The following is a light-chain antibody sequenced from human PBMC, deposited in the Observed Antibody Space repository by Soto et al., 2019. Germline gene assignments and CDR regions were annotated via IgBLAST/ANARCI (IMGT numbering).Light chain of an antibody. CDR3: QQYNNWAYT. CDR2: DAS. CDR1: HSVSSN. J-gene: IGKJ2*01. Sequence: EIVMTQSPATLSVSPGERATLSCRASHSVSSNLAWYRQKPVQAPRLFMYDASARATGSPARFSGSGSGTEFTRTISSLQSEDFAFYYWQQYNNWAYTFGQGTRLEIK. V-gene: IGKV3-15*01.